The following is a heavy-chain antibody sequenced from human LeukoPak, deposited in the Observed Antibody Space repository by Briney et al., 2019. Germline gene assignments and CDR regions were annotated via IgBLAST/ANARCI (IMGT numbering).Heavy chain of an antibody. Sequence: SETLSLTCTVSGCSISSDSYYWIWIPQPTGKGLEWTVRIYSSGSTNYNPSLKSRVTMSVDTSKNQFCRKLSSVMAADTAVYYCARVGTIDRNDYWGQGSMVTVSS. CDR2: IYSSGST. CDR3: ARVGTIDRNDY. J-gene: IGHJ4*02. CDR1: GCSISSDSYY. D-gene: IGHD3-3*01. V-gene: IGHV4-61*02.